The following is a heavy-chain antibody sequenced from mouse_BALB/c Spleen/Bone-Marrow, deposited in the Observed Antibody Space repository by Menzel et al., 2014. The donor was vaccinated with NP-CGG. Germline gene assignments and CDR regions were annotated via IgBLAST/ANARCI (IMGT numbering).Heavy chain of an antibody. J-gene: IGHJ3*01. CDR1: GHTFTSYW. Sequence: VQLQQSGAELAKPGASVKTSCKASGHTFTSYWMHWVEQRPGQGLEWIGYINPSTGYTEYNQKFKDKATLTADKSSSTAYMQLSSLTSEDSAVYYCARYEGYEAYWGQGTLVTVSA. CDR3: ARYEGYEAY. CDR2: INPSTGYT. D-gene: IGHD2-3*01. V-gene: IGHV1-7*01.